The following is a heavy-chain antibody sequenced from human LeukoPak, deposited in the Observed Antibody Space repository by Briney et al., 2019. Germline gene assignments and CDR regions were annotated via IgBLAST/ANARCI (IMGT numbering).Heavy chain of an antibody. CDR2: IYYSGST. V-gene: IGHV4-39*01. CDR3: ARQPLIEVGATNFDY. Sequence: SETLSLTCTVSGGSISSSSYYWGWIRQPPGKGLEWIGSIYYSGSTYYNPPLKSRVTISVDTSKNQFSLKLSSVTAADTAVYYCARQPLIEVGATNFDYWGQGTLVTVSS. D-gene: IGHD1-26*01. J-gene: IGHJ4*02. CDR1: GGSISSSSYY.